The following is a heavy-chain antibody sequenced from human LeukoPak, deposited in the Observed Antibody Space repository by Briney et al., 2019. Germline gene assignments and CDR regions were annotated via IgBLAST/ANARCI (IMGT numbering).Heavy chain of an antibody. CDR3: ARQKTQWLVLSYYYYGMDV. CDR1: GGTFSSYA. V-gene: IGHV1-69*05. J-gene: IGHJ6*02. D-gene: IGHD6-19*01. Sequence: ASVKVSCKASGGTFSSYAISWVRQAPGQGLEWMGGIIPIFGTANYAQKFQGRVTITTDESTSTAYMELSSLRSEDTAVYYCARQKTQWLVLSYYYYGMDVWGQGTTVTVYS. CDR2: IIPIFGTA.